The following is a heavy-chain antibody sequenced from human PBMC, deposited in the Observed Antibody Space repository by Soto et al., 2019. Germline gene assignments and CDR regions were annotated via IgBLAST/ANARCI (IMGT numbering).Heavy chain of an antibody. CDR3: ARLTGRGYSYGYGLNFDY. CDR1: GGSISSYY. D-gene: IGHD5-18*01. Sequence: CPVSGGSISSYYWSWIRQPPGKGLEWIGYIYYSGSTNYNPSLKSRVTISVDTSKNQFSLRLSSVTAADTAVYYCARLTGRGYSYGYGLNFDYWGQGTLVTVSS. CDR2: IYYSGST. V-gene: IGHV4-59*01. J-gene: IGHJ4*02.